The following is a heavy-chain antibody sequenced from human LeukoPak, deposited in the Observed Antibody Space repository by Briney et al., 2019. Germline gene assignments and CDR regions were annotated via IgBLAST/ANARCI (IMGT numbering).Heavy chain of an antibody. CDR3: ARDLYSYAVRGEDAFDV. CDR2: ISSRNGHT. V-gene: IGHV1-18*01. J-gene: IGHJ3*01. CDR1: GFSLRAYA. Sequence: ASVKVSCKASGFSLRAYAITWVRRAPGRGPEWMGWISSRNGHTNVAQRFQGRVSMATDTSTSTTYMSLRGLTSDDTATYYCARDLYSYAVRGEDAFDVWGQGTMVTV. D-gene: IGHD5-18*01.